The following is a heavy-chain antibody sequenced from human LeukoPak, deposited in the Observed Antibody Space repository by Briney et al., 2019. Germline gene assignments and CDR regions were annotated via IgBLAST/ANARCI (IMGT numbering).Heavy chain of an antibody. CDR2: IYYSGST. D-gene: IGHD3-10*01. CDR1: GGSISSHY. V-gene: IGHV4-59*11. CDR3: ARAPDYGSGSLFDY. Sequence: PSETLSLTCTVSGGSISSHYWSWIRQPPGKGLEWIGYIYYSGSTNYNPSLKSRVTISVDTSKNQFSLKLSSVTAVDTAVYYCARAPDYGSGSLFDYWGQGTLVTVSS. J-gene: IGHJ4*02.